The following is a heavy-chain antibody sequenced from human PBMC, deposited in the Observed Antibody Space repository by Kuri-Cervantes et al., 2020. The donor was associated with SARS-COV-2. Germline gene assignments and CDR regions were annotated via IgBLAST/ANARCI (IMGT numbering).Heavy chain of an antibody. D-gene: IGHD3-10*01. CDR3: ARAIALWFGNDY. V-gene: IGHV3-7*05. J-gene: IGHJ4*02. Sequence: GESLKISCAASGFTFSSYWMSWVRQAPGKGLEWVANIKQDGSEKYYVDSVKGRFTISRDNAKNSLYLQMSSLRAEDTAVYYCARAIALWFGNDYWGQGTLVTVSS. CDR1: GFTFSSYW. CDR2: IKQDGSEK.